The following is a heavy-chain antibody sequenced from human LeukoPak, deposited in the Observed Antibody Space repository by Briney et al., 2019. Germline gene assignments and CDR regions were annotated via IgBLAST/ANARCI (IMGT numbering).Heavy chain of an antibody. CDR3: ARGNSGVAVARFDY. D-gene: IGHD6-19*01. CDR2: TCYRSKWYT. CDR1: GDSVSNNNAA. V-gene: IGHV6-1*01. J-gene: IGHJ4*02. Sequence: SQTLSLTCAISGDSVSNNNAAWNWIRQSPSRGLEWLGRTCYRSKWYTDSAVSVNSRITINPDTSKNQFSLQLTSVTPEDSAVYYCARGNSGVAVARFDYWGQGTLVTVSS.